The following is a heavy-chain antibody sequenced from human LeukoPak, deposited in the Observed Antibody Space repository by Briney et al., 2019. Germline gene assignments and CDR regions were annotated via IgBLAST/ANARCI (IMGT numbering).Heavy chain of an antibody. D-gene: IGHD3-9*01. Sequence: GGSLRLSCAASGFTFSNYWIYWVRQVPGKGLVWVSRISPDGKDTSHADSVKGRFTISRDNAKNTLYLQMNSLRAEDTAVYYCATYDWEYEADYWGQGTLVTVSS. CDR1: GFTFSNYW. V-gene: IGHV3-74*01. CDR3: ATYDWEYEADY. J-gene: IGHJ4*02. CDR2: ISPDGKDT.